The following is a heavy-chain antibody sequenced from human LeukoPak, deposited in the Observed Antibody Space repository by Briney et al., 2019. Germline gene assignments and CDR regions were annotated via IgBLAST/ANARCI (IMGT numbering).Heavy chain of an antibody. Sequence: ASVKVSCKASGYTFSRYAMNWVRQAPEQGLEFMGWISTNTGNPTYALDFTGRFVFSLDTPVTTAYLQITSLKPEDTAVYYCARVDSSGDSDAFDVWGQGTMVTVSS. CDR2: ISTNTGNP. CDR1: GYTFSRYA. D-gene: IGHD3-22*01. V-gene: IGHV7-4-1*02. CDR3: ARVDSSGDSDAFDV. J-gene: IGHJ3*01.